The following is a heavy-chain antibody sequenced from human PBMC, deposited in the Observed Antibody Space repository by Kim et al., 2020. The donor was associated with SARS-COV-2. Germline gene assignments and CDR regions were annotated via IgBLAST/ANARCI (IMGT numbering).Heavy chain of an antibody. D-gene: IGHD2-2*01. CDR1: GFTFSSYE. Sequence: GGSLRLSCAASGFTFSSYEMNWVRQAPGKGLVWLSYISSRGTTIYYADSVKGRFTISRDNAKNSLYLQMNSLRPEDTAVYYCARDHGVTGAIWSVGYYYGMDVWGQGTTVTVSS. V-gene: IGHV3-48*03. J-gene: IGHJ6*02. CDR3: ARDHGVTGAIWSVGYYYGMDV. CDR2: ISSRGTTI.